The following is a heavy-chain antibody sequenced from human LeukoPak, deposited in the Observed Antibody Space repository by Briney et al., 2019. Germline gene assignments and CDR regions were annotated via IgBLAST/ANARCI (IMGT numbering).Heavy chain of an antibody. CDR1: GFTVSSNY. D-gene: IGHD6-19*01. Sequence: GGSLRLSCAASGFTVSSNYMTWVRQAPGKGLEWVSVIYSGGSTYYADSVKGRFTISRDNSKSTLYLQMNSLRVEDTAVYYCARGIAVADTGFFDYWGQGNLVTVSS. J-gene: IGHJ4*02. CDR2: IYSGGST. V-gene: IGHV3-66*01. CDR3: ARGIAVADTGFFDY.